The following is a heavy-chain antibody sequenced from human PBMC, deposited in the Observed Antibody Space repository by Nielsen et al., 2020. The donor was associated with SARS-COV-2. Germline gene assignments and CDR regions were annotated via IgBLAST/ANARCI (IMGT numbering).Heavy chain of an antibody. D-gene: IGHD7-27*01. V-gene: IGHV4-59*13. J-gene: IGHJ4*02. Sequence: SEPLSLTCAVSGGSITTYYWHWIRQSPGKGLEWIGYIYYSGNTNYNPSLKSRVTISVDTSKNQFSLKLSSVTAADTAVYYCARDDDNWGSLAYWGQGTLVTVSS. CDR2: IYYSGNT. CDR1: GGSITTYY. CDR3: ARDDDNWGSLAY.